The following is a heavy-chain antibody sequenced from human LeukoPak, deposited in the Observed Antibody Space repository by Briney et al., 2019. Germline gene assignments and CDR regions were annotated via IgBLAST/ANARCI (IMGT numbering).Heavy chain of an antibody. J-gene: IGHJ4*02. V-gene: IGHV3-7*01. D-gene: IGHD2-21*02. CDR1: RFTFSNYW. CDR3: AKWGPHCVGDYCPALDS. CDR2: INQDGSKS. Sequence: GGSLRLSCVASRFTFSNYWMSWVRQAPGKGLEWVANINQDGSKSVYAASIKGRFTISRDNAEESLFLQLNSLRVDDTAVYFCAKWGPHCVGDYCPALDSWGQGTLVTVSS.